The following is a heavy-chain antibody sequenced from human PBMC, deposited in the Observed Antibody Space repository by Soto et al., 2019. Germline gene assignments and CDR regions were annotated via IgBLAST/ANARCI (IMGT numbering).Heavy chain of an antibody. J-gene: IGHJ4*02. CDR1: VFTFINYA. D-gene: IGHD5-18*01. Sequence: PGWSLRLSCASSVFTFINYAMHWVRQAPGKGLEWVAVISFDGNNKYFADSVKGRFSISRDNSKNMLYLQMNSLRAEDTAVYYCARERDEVDTTTPFRYWGQGTQVTVSS. CDR2: ISFDGNNK. V-gene: IGHV3-30-3*01. CDR3: ARERDEVDTTTPFRY.